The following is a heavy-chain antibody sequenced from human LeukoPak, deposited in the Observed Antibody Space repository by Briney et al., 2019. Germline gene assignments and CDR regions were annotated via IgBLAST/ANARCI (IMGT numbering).Heavy chain of an antibody. CDR3: AKTMIRFLEWFQNPLIHGDY. Sequence: PGGSLRLSCAASGFTFSSYAMSWVRQAPGKGLEWASAISGSGGSTYYADSVKGRFTISRDNSKNTLYLQMNSLRAEDTAVYYCAKTMIRFLEWFQNPLIHGDYWGQGTLVTVSS. V-gene: IGHV3-23*01. CDR2: ISGSGGST. J-gene: IGHJ4*02. CDR1: GFTFSSYA. D-gene: IGHD3-3*01.